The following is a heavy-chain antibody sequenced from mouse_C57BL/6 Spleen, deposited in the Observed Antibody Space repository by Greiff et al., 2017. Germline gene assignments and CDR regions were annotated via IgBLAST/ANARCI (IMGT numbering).Heavy chain of an antibody. CDR2: IDPADSET. CDR3: ARSWGECGEGAMGY. D-gene: IGHD2-13*01. CDR1: GYTFTSYW. V-gene: IGHV1-52*01. J-gene: IGHJ4*01. Sequence: QVQLQQPGAELVRPGSSVKLSCKASGYTFTSYWMHWVKQRPIQGLEWIGNIDPADSETHYNQKFKDKATLTVAKSSSTAYMQLSSLTSEDSAVYYCARSWGECGEGAMGYWGQGTSVTVS.